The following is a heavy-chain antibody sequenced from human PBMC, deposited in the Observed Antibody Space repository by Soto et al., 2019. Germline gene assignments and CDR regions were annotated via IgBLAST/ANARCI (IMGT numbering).Heavy chain of an antibody. V-gene: IGHV3-30-3*01. CDR3: ARPIVYAFDI. J-gene: IGHJ3*02. CDR1: GFIFSSYA. D-gene: IGHD3-22*01. CDR2: ISYDGSNK. Sequence: QVQLVESGGGVVQPGRSLRLSCAASGFIFSSYAMHWVRQAPGKGLEWVAVISYDGSNKYYADSVKGRFTISRDNSKNTLYLQMNSLRAEDTAVYYCARPIVYAFDIWGQGTMVTVSS.